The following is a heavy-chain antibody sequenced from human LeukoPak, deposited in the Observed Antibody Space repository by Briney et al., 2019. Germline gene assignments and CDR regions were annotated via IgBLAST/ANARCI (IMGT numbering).Heavy chain of an antibody. CDR3: ARAYYYDSSGSPLDY. J-gene: IGHJ4*02. CDR1: GYTFTSYG. Sequence: ASVKVSCKASGYTFTSYGISWVRQAPGQGLEWMGWISAYNGNTNYAQKLQDRVTMTTDTSTSTAYMELRSLRSDDTAVYYCARAYYYDSSGSPLDYWGQGTLVTVSS. D-gene: IGHD3-22*01. CDR2: ISAYNGNT. V-gene: IGHV1-18*01.